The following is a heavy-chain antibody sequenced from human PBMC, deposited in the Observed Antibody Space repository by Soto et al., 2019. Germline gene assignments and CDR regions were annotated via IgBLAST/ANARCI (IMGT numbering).Heavy chain of an antibody. Sequence: QVQLQEPGPRLVEPSHTLSLTCTVSGASISNGYYSWSWIRQSPGTGLEWIGHIHSGGTTYSNPSLKSRLTISVDMSKNQFSLKLSSLTAADTAVYYCARGPSGDKVDYWGQGTLVTVCS. D-gene: IGHD1-26*01. CDR3: ARGPSGDKVDY. CDR1: GASISNGYYS. CDR2: IHSGGTT. V-gene: IGHV4-30-4*01. J-gene: IGHJ4*02.